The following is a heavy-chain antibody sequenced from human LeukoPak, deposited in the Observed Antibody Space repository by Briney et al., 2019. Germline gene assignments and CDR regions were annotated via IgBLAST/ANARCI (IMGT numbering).Heavy chain of an antibody. J-gene: IGHJ4*02. D-gene: IGHD4-17*01. CDR3: AKGDYGDYKLIDY. V-gene: IGHV3-23*01. Sequence: GGSLRLSCAASGFTFGSYAISWVRQAPGKGLEWVSAISSSSDTTLYVDSVKGRFAISRDNSKNTLYLQMSGLRPEDTAIYYCAKGDYGDYKLIDYWGQGTLVTVSS. CDR2: ISSSSDTT. CDR1: GFTFGSYA.